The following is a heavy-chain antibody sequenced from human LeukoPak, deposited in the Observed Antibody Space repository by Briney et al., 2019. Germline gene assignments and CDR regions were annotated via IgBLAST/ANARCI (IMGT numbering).Heavy chain of an antibody. D-gene: IGHD3-10*01. V-gene: IGHV4-59*01. CDR3: ARVSYGSGTTPRGDAFDI. CDR1: GGSISSYY. CDR2: IYYSGST. J-gene: IGHJ3*02. Sequence: PSETLSLTCTVSGGSISSYYWSWIRQPPGKGLEWIGYIYYSGSTNYNPSLKSRVTISVDTSKNQFSLKLSSVTAADTAVYYCARVSYGSGTTPRGDAFDIWGQGTMVTVSS.